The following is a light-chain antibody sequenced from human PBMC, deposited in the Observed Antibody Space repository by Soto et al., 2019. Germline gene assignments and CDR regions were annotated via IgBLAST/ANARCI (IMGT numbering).Light chain of an antibody. CDR1: QSVSNRY. CDR3: QQYASSSWT. V-gene: IGKV3-20*01. CDR2: GAS. J-gene: IGKJ1*01. Sequence: EIVLTQSPGTLSLSPGQRATLACRASQSVSNRYLAWYQQKPGQAPRLLIYGASSRATGIPDRFSGSGSGTDFTLTISRLEPEDFSVYYCQQYASSSWTFGQGTKVDIK.